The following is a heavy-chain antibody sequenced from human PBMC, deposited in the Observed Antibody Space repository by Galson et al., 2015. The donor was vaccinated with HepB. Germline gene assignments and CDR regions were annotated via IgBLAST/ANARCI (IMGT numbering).Heavy chain of an antibody. V-gene: IGHV3-33*01. CDR1: GFAFGNYG. CDR3: AREDATITVAALEY. D-gene: IGHD6-19*01. J-gene: IGHJ4*02. Sequence: LRLSCAASGFAFGNYGLHWVRQAPGKGLEWMALIWKDGSNKHYADSLKGRFRISRDNTKNTLFLEADSLRAEDTAVYYCAREDATITVAALEYWGQGVLVTVSS. CDR2: IWKDGSNK.